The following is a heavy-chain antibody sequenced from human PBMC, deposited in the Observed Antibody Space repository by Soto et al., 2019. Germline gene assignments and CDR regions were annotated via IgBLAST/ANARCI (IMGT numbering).Heavy chain of an antibody. CDR2: IYSGGST. CDR1: GFTVSSNY. CDR3: ARDQLTVATPHAFDI. D-gene: IGHD5-12*01. V-gene: IGHV3-66*01. Sequence: GALRLSCAASGFTVSSNYMSWVRQAPGKGLEWVSVIYSGGSTYYADSVKGRFTISRDNSKNTLYLQMNSLRAEDTAVYYCARDQLTVATPHAFDIWGQGTMVTVSS. J-gene: IGHJ3*02.